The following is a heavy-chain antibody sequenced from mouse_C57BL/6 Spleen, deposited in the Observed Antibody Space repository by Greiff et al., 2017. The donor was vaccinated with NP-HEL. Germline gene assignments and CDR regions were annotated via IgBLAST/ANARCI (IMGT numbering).Heavy chain of an antibody. Sequence: QVQLQQSGAELVKPGASVKLSCKASGYTFTSYWMHWVKQRPGQGLEWIGYINPSSGYTKYNQKFKDKATLTVDKSYSTAYMQLSSLTYAVSAVYYCARDAVVAPFDYWGQGTTLTVSS. CDR1: GYTFTSYW. J-gene: IGHJ2*01. V-gene: IGHV1-7*01. D-gene: IGHD1-1*02. CDR2: INPSSGYT. CDR3: ARDAVVAPFDY.